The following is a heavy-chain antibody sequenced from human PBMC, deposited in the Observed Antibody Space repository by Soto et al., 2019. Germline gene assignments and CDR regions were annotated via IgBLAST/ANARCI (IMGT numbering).Heavy chain of an antibody. CDR2: ISGSGGST. CDR1: GFTFSSYA. D-gene: IGHD2-15*01. CDR3: ARDCSGGSCYSGIDAFDI. J-gene: IGHJ3*02. Sequence: PGGSLRLSCAASGFTFSSYAMSWVRQAPGKGLEWVSAISGSGGSTYYADSVKGRFTISRDNSKNTLYLQMNSLRAEDTAVYYYARDCSGGSCYSGIDAFDIWGQGTMVTVSS. V-gene: IGHV3-23*01.